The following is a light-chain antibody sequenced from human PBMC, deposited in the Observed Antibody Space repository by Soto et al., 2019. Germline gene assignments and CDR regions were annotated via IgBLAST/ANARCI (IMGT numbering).Light chain of an antibody. CDR1: QSVSSSF. CDR2: GTS. J-gene: IGKJ1*01. Sequence: EIVLTQSPGTLSLSPGERATLSCRASQSVSSSFLAWYQQKPGQPPRLLMYGTSSRATGIPDRFRGSGSGTDFTLTISRLDPEDFAVYYCQQYGSSPPWTFGQGTKVDIK. CDR3: QQYGSSPPWT. V-gene: IGKV3-20*01.